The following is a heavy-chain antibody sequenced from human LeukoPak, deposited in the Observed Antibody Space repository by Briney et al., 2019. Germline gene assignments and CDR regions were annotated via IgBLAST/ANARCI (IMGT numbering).Heavy chain of an antibody. CDR3: ARSAGTVTTGFDY. Sequence: GGSLRLSCAASGFTFSSYEMNWVRQAPGKGLEGVSYISSSGSTIYYADSVKGRFTISRDNAKSSLYLQMNSLRAEDTAVYYCARSAGTVTTGFDYWGQGTLVTVSS. CDR1: GFTFSSYE. J-gene: IGHJ4*02. D-gene: IGHD4-17*01. CDR2: ISSSGSTI. V-gene: IGHV3-48*03.